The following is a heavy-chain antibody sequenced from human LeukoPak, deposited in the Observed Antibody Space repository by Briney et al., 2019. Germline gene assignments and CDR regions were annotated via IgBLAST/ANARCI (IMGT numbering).Heavy chain of an antibody. CDR1: GFTFSGYW. CDR2: IKEDGSEK. J-gene: IGHJ4*02. V-gene: IGHV3-7*01. Sequence: GGSLRLSCAASGFTFSGYWMSWVRQAPGKGTEWVANIKEDGSEKSHVDSVEGRFTISRDNAKNSLYLQMNSLRAEDTAVYYCARAGKWGQGTLVTVSS. CDR3: ARAGK.